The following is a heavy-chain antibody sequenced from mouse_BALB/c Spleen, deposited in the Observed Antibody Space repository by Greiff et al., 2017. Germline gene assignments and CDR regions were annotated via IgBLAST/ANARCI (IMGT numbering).Heavy chain of an antibody. Sequence: EVQLQQSGAELVKPGASVKISCTASGFSFTGYYMNWVKQSPGQSLEWIGSIDPYYGDTNYNQKFKGKATMTVDKSSSTAYMQLTSLTSEDSAVYYCARGEGYYALDYWGQGTLVTVSA. CDR2: IDPYYGDT. J-gene: IGHJ3*01. CDR3: ARGEGYYALDY. CDR1: GFSFTGYY. D-gene: IGHD2-3*01. V-gene: IGHV1-42*01.